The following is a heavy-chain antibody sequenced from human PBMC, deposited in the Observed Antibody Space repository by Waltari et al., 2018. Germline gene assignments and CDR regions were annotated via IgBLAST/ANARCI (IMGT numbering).Heavy chain of an antibody. CDR1: GFIFIDYC. V-gene: IGHV1-69-2*01. CDR2: VDPEDSKT. Sequence: EVPVVQTGAEVKKPGASVKLSCKVYGFIFIDYCMHWVRQAPGKGLEWLGFVDPEDSKTVDSEKFEGRLSIRADTSTDTTYMEVRSLTSEDTALYFCATDRMLATPVKRTFGHWGQGTLVTVAS. D-gene: IGHD4-17*01. J-gene: IGHJ5*02. CDR3: ATDRMLATPVKRTFGH.